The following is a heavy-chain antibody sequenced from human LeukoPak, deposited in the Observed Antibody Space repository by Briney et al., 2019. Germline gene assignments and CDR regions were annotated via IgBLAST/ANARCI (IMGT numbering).Heavy chain of an antibody. CDR3: ARVFPRSGSYFRNYYYYYYMDV. D-gene: IGHD3-10*01. V-gene: IGHV3-30*04. J-gene: IGHJ6*03. CDR1: GFTFSSYA. CDR2: ISYDGSNK. Sequence: PGGSLRLSCAASGFTFSSYAMHWVRQAPGKGLEWVAVISYDGSNKYYADSVKGRFTISRDNSKNTLYLQMNSLRAEDTAAYYCARVFPRSGSYFRNYYYYYYMDVWGKGTTVTVSS.